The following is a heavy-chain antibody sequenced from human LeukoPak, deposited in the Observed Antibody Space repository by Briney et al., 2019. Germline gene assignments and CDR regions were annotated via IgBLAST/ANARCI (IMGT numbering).Heavy chain of an antibody. CDR1: GFTFSSYA. Sequence: GRSLRLSCAASGFTFSSYAMHWVRRAPGKGLKWVAVISYDGSNKYYADSVKGRFTISRDNSKNTLYLQMNSLRAEDTAVYYCARAHTMVRGVNFDYWGQGTLVTVSS. V-gene: IGHV3-30*04. CDR3: ARAHTMVRGVNFDY. CDR2: ISYDGSNK. J-gene: IGHJ4*02. D-gene: IGHD3-10*01.